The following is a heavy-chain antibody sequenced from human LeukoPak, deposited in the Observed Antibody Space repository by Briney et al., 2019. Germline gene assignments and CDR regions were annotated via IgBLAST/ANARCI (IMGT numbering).Heavy chain of an antibody. D-gene: IGHD3-22*01. CDR2: INHSGST. J-gene: IGHJ3*02. V-gene: IGHV4-34*01. Sequence: SETLSLTCAVYGXSFSGYYWSWIRQPPGKGQEWIGEINHSGSTNYNPSLKSRVTISVDTSKNQFSLKLSSVTAADTAVYYCARGATMIVGKDAFDIWGQGTMVTVSS. CDR3: ARGATMIVGKDAFDI. CDR1: GXSFSGYY.